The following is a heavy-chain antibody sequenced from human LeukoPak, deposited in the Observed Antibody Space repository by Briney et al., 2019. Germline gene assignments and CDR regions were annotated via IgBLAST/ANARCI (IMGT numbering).Heavy chain of an antibody. J-gene: IGHJ4*02. CDR1: GGTFSNYA. CDR3: ARVRVLTVRGVIIPYFDY. CDR2: VIPIFSTA. Sequence: GASVKVSCKASGGTFSNYAIGWVRQAPGQGLEWMGGVIPIFSTANYAQKFQGRVTITADRSTSTAYMELSSLRSEDTAVYYCARVRVLTVRGVIIPYFDYWGQGTLVTVSS. D-gene: IGHD3-10*01. V-gene: IGHV1-69*06.